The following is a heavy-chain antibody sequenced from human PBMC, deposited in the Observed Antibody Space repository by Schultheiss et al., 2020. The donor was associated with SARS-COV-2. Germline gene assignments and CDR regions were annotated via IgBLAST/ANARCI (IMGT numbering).Heavy chain of an antibody. Sequence: SCAISGDSVSSNSATWNWIRRSPSRGLEWLGRTYYRSKWYNDYVLSVKSRITINPDTSKNQFSLQLNSVTPEDTAVYYCARGTEADFDYWGQGALVTVSS. CDR3: ARGTEADFDY. CDR1: GDSVSSNSAT. J-gene: IGHJ4*02. V-gene: IGHV6-1*01. CDR2: TYYRSKWYN.